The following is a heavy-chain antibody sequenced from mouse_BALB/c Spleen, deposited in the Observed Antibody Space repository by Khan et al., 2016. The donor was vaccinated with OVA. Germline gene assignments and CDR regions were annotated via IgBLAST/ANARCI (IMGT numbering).Heavy chain of an antibody. Sequence: VQLKESGPGLVKPSQSLSLTCTVTGYSITSDYAWNWIRQFPGNKLEWMGFISYSGNTTYNPSLKSRISITRDTSKNQFFLQLNSVTTGDTATXCCSRGYGGAFDYWGQGTTLTVSS. J-gene: IGHJ2*01. D-gene: IGHD1-1*02. CDR3: SRGYGGAFDY. CDR1: GYSITSDYA. V-gene: IGHV3-2*02. CDR2: ISYSGNT.